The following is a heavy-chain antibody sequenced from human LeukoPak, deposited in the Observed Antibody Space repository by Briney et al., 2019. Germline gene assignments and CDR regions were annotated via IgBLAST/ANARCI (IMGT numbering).Heavy chain of an antibody. CDR3: AKVSGESYGDYPRLMGAFDI. CDR2: IWYDGSNK. V-gene: IGHV3-33*06. D-gene: IGHD4-17*01. Sequence: GGYLRLSCAASGFTFSSYGMHWVRQAPGKGLEWVAVIWYDGSNKYYADSVKGRFTISRDNSKNTLYLQMNSLRAEDTAVYYCAKVSGESYGDYPRLMGAFDIWGQGTMVTVSS. J-gene: IGHJ3*02. CDR1: GFTFSSYG.